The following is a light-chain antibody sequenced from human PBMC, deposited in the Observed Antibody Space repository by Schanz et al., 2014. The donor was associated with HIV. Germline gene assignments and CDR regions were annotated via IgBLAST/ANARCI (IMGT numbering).Light chain of an antibody. CDR3: QHFDSLPIT. V-gene: IGKV1-33*01. Sequence: DIQMTQSPSSLSASVGDRVTITCQASQDISNYLSWYQQKPGKAPKLLIYDASHLETGVPSRFSGGGSGTDFTFTISSLQPEDYATYFCQHFDSLPITFGQGTRLEIK. J-gene: IGKJ5*01. CDR1: QDISNY. CDR2: DAS.